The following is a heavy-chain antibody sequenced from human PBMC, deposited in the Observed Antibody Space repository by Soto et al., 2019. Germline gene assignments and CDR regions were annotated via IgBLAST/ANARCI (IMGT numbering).Heavy chain of an antibody. CDR2: ISGSGDNT. Sequence: EMQLLESGGGLVQPGGSLRLSCAASGFTFSTYVMSWIRQAPGKGLEWVSGISGSGDNTHYADSVKGRYTISRDNSKHTLYLQINSLKAEDTAVYWCAKDIYFDFWSGSSFDFWGQGTLISVSS. J-gene: IGHJ4*02. CDR1: GFTFSTYV. V-gene: IGHV3-23*01. D-gene: IGHD3-3*01. CDR3: AKDIYFDFWSGSSFDF.